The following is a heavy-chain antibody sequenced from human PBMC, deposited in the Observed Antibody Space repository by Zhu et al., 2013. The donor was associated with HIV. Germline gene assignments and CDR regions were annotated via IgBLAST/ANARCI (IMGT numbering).Heavy chain of an antibody. CDR2: INPNSGGT. J-gene: IGHJ4*02. D-gene: IGHD6-19*01. Sequence: QVQLVQSGAEVKKPGASIKVSCKTSGYTFTSHYLHWIRQAPGQGLEWMGWINPNSGGTNYAQKFQGRVTMTRDTSISTAYMELSRLRSDDTAVYYCARGWQWLAPDYFDYWGQGTLVTVSS. CDR1: GYTFTSHY. V-gene: IGHV1-2*02. CDR3: ARGWQWLAPDYFDY.